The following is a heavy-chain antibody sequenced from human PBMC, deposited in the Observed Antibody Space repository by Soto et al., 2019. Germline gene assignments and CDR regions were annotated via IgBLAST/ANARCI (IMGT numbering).Heavy chain of an antibody. J-gene: IGHJ5*02. CDR1: GFTFSSYA. CDR2: ISGSGSSK. V-gene: IGHV3-23*01. D-gene: IGHD3-22*01. CDR3: AKDLRGLNWFDP. Sequence: GGSLRLSCAASGFTFSSYAMSWVRQAPGKGLEWVSAISGSGSSKYYADSVKGRFTISRDNSKNTLYLQMNSLRAEDTAVYYCAKDLRGLNWFDPWGQGTLVTVSS.